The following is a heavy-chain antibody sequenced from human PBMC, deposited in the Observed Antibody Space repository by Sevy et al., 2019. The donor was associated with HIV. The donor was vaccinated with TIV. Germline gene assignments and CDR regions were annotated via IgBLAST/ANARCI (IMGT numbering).Heavy chain of an antibody. CDR2: ISNSGTTI. V-gene: IGHV3-48*03. D-gene: IGHD4-17*01. Sequence: GGSLRLSCAASGLTFSSYEMNWVRQAPGKGLEWLSYISNSGTTISYSDSVRGRFTISRDNARNSLYLQMNSLRAEDTAVYYCARDLPPSATTVAHFDYWGQGTLVTVSS. CDR3: ARDLPPSATTVAHFDY. J-gene: IGHJ4*02. CDR1: GLTFSSYE.